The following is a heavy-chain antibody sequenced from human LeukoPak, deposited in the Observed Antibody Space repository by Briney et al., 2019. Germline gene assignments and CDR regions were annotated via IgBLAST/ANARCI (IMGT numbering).Heavy chain of an antibody. CDR1: GFTFSSYE. CDR2: ISSSGSTI. D-gene: IGHD3-9*01. Sequence: GGSLRLSCAASGFTFSSYEMNWVRQAPGKGLEWVSYISSSGSTIYYADSVKGRFTISRDNAKNSLYLQMNSLRAEDTAVYYCAKGVKVPLLRYFSYYMDVWGKGTTVTISS. CDR3: AKGVKVPLLRYFSYYMDV. J-gene: IGHJ6*03. V-gene: IGHV3-48*03.